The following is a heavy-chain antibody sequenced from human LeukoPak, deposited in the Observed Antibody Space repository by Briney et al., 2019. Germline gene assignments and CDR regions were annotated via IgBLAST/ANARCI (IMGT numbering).Heavy chain of an antibody. CDR2: INPNSGGT. V-gene: IGHV1-2*06. Sequence: ASVKVSCKASGYTFTGYYMHWVRQAPGQGLEWMGRINPNSGGTNYAQKFQGRVTMTRDTYISTAYMELSRLRSDDTAVYYCARATQQPEYYYYYMDVWGKGTTVTVSS. D-gene: IGHD6-13*01. CDR1: GYTFTGYY. CDR3: ARATQQPEYYYYYMDV. J-gene: IGHJ6*03.